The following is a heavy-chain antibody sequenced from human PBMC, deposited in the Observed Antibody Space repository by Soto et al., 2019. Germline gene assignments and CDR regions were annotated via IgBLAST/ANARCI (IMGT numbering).Heavy chain of an antibody. Sequence: PGGSLRLSCAASGFTFSSDWMHWVRQAPGKGLEWVSGIGSSGSNTYYADSVKGRFTISRDNSKNTLFLQMNSLRAEDAAEYYCARVVRYFDTPYGMDVWGQGTTVTVSS. J-gene: IGHJ6*02. CDR1: GFTFSSDW. D-gene: IGHD3-9*01. CDR2: IGSSGSNT. V-gene: IGHV3-23*01. CDR3: ARVVRYFDTPYGMDV.